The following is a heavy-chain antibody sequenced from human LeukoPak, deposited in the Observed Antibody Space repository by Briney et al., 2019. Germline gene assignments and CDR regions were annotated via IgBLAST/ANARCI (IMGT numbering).Heavy chain of an antibody. J-gene: IGHJ3*02. Sequence: SVKVSCTASGFTFTNFPMQWVRQARGQRLEWIGWIVVGSGNTNYAQKFQERVTITRDMSTSTAYMELGSLRSEDTAVYYCAADRGSDDAFDIWGQGTVVTVSS. V-gene: IGHV1-58*02. CDR1: GFTFTNFP. CDR3: AADRGSDDAFDI. CDR2: IVVGSGNT. D-gene: IGHD6-25*01.